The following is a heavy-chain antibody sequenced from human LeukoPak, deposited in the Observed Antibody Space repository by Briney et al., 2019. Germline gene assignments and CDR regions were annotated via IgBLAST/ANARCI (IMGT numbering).Heavy chain of an antibody. J-gene: IGHJ3*02. CDR1: GFTFSSYS. CDR3: ARDYGDYGGVFDI. CDR2: ISSSSSYI. Sequence: GGSLRLSCAASGFTFSSYSMNWVRQAPGKGLEWVSSISSSSSYIYYADSVKGRFTISRDNAKNSLYLQMNSLGAEDTAVYYCARDYGDYGGVFDIWGQGTMVTVSS. V-gene: IGHV3-21*01. D-gene: IGHD4-17*01.